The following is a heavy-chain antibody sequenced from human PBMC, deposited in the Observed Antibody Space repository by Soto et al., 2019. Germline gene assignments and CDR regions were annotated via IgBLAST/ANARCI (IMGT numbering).Heavy chain of an antibody. CDR2: IYYSGDT. CDR3: ARVRYCSTTNWYTGYYFDY. J-gene: IGHJ4*02. CDR1: GGPISSGDYY. V-gene: IGHV4-30-4*01. D-gene: IGHD2-2*02. Sequence: PSETLSLTCTVSGGPISSGDYYWSWIRQPPGKGLEWIGYIYYSGDTYYNPSLKSRVTISVDTSKNQFSLKLSSVTAADTAVYFCARVRYCSTTNWYTGYYFDYWGQGTLVTVSS.